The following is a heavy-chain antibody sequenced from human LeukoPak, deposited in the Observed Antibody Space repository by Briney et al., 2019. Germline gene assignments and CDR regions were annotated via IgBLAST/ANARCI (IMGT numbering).Heavy chain of an antibody. Sequence: SETLSLTCTVSGGSISSYCWSWIRQPAGKGLEWIGRIYTSGSTNYNPSLKSRVTMSVDTSKNQFSLKLSSVTAADTAVYYCARGLLIAVAGTEAFDYWGQGTLVTVSS. CDR1: GGSISSYC. D-gene: IGHD6-19*01. CDR2: IYTSGST. J-gene: IGHJ4*02. CDR3: ARGLLIAVAGTEAFDY. V-gene: IGHV4-4*07.